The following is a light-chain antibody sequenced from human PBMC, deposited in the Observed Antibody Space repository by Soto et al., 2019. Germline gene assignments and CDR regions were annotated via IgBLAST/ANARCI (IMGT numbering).Light chain of an antibody. J-gene: IGKJ4*01. Sequence: EIVMTQSPATLSVSPGERATLSCRASQSVSILLAWYQQKPGRAPRLLIYGASSRATGIPDRFSGSGSGTDFTLTISSPEPEDFAVYYCRQYGRSLGFAFGRGTKVDIK. V-gene: IGKV3-20*01. CDR1: QSVSIL. CDR2: GAS. CDR3: RQYGRSLGFA.